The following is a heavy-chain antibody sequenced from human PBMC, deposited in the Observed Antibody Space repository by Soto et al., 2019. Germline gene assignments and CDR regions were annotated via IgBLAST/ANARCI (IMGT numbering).Heavy chain of an antibody. D-gene: IGHD1-26*01. J-gene: IGHJ3*02. CDR1: GGSISDIF. V-gene: IGHV4-59*08. Sequence: QVQLQESGPGLVLPSETLSLTCSVTGGSISDIFWNWVRRPPGKGLEWIGYAHYSRTAKYSPSLKSRVTMSLDSSKNQISLRLSSVTAADTAIYYCAKWVSPHRAFDIWGQGTMVTVSS. CDR3: AKWVSPHRAFDI. CDR2: AHYSRTA.